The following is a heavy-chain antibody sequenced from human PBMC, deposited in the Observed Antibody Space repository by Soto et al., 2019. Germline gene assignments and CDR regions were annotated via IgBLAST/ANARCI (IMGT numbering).Heavy chain of an antibody. CDR3: ARSSGWYWGVWGFDY. J-gene: IGHJ4*02. V-gene: IGHV4-39*01. CDR2: IYYSGST. Sequence: QLQLQESGPGLVKPSETLSLTCTVSGGSISSSSYYWGWIRQPPGKGLEWIGSIYYSGSTYYNPSLKSRVTISVDTSKNQFSLKLSSVTAADTAVYYCARSSGWYWGVWGFDYWGQGTLVTVSS. CDR1: GGSISSSSYY. D-gene: IGHD6-19*01.